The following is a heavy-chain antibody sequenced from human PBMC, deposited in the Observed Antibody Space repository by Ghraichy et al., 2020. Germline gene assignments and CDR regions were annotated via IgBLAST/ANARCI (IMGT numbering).Heavy chain of an antibody. CDR1: GGSISSGSYY. D-gene: IGHD5-18*01. CDR3: ARDFGDTAMTKYYYYGMDV. J-gene: IGHJ6*02. CDR2: IYTSGST. V-gene: IGHV4-61*02. Sequence: SETLSLTCTVSGGSISSGSYYWSWIRQPAGKGLEWIGRIYTSGSTNYNPSLKRRVTISVDTSKNQFSLKLSSVTAADTAVYYCARDFGDTAMTKYYYYGMDVWGQGTTVTVSS.